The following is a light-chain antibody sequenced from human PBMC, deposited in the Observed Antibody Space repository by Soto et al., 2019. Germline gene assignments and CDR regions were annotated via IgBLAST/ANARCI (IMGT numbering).Light chain of an antibody. J-gene: IGLJ2*01. Sequence: SYELTQPPSLSVSPGQTASITCSGDKLGNNYVCWYQQKPGQSPVLVIYQDTKRPSGIPERFSGSNSGNTATLTISGTQALDEADYYCQAWDSSTVIFGGGTKRTVL. CDR1: KLGNNY. CDR3: QAWDSSTVI. V-gene: IGLV3-1*01. CDR2: QDT.